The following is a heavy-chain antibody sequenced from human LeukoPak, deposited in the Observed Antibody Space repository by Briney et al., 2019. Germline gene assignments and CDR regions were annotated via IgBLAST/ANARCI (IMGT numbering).Heavy chain of an antibody. Sequence: GGSLRLSCAASGLTFSTYAIHWVRQTPGKGLEWVTVISYDGSNKYYADSVKGRFTISRDNSKNTLYLQMNSLSAEDTAVYYCAKALQGYSGSYTLDYWGQGILVTVSS. V-gene: IGHV3-30*18. CDR3: AKALQGYSGSYTLDY. CDR2: ISYDGSNK. CDR1: GLTFSTYA. D-gene: IGHD1-26*01. J-gene: IGHJ4*02.